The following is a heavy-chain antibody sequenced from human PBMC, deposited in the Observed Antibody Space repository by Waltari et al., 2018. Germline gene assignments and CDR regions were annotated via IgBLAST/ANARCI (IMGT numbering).Heavy chain of an antibody. V-gene: IGHV4-59*01. CDR2: IYYSGST. D-gene: IGHD1-1*01. Sequence: QVQLQESGPGLVKPSETLSLTCTVSGGSISSYYWSWIRQPPGKGLEWIGYIYYSGSTNYNPSLKSRVTISVDTSKNQFSLKLSSVTAADTAVYYCARAVRDAFDIWGQGTMVIVSS. J-gene: IGHJ3*02. CDR3: ARAVRDAFDI. CDR1: GGSISSYY.